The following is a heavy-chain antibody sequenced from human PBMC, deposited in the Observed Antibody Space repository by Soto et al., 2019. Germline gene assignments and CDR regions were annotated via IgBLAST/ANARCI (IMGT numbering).Heavy chain of an antibody. V-gene: IGHV1-18*01. J-gene: IGHJ3*02. CDR1: GYTFTSYG. D-gene: IGHD3-22*01. CDR2: ISAYNGNT. Sequence: ASVKVSCKASGYTFTSYGISWVRQAPGQGLEWMGWISAYNGNTNYARKLQGRVTMTTDTSTSTAYMELRSLRSDDTAVYYCARMDSSGYYLEAFDIWGQGTMVTVSS. CDR3: ARMDSSGYYLEAFDI.